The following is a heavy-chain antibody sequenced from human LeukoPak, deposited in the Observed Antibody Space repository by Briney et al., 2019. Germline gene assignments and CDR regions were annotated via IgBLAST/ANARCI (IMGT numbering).Heavy chain of an antibody. J-gene: IGHJ4*02. CDR1: GFTFSGYW. D-gene: IGHD2-8*02. V-gene: IGHV3-7*01. CDR2: IKQDGSEK. CDR3: ARAPATNEWRCMDY. Sequence: PGGSLRLSCAASGFTFSGYWMSWVRQAPGKGLEWVANIKQDGSEKYYVDSVKGRFTISRDNAKNSLYLQMNSLRAEDTAVYYCARAPATNEWRCMDYWGQGTLVTVSS.